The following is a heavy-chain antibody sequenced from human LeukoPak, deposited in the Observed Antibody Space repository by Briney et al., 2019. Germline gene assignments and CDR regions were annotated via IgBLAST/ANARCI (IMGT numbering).Heavy chain of an antibody. D-gene: IGHD2-2*01. J-gene: IGHJ4*02. CDR1: GYTLTELS. V-gene: IGHV1-24*01. Sequence: GASVKVSCKVSGYTLTELSMHWVRQAPGKGLEWMGGFDPEDGETIYAQKFQGRVTMTTDTSTSTAYMELRSLRSDDTAVYYCARDSGWYQLLSLYWGQGTLVTVSS. CDR3: ARDSGWYQLLSLY. CDR2: FDPEDGET.